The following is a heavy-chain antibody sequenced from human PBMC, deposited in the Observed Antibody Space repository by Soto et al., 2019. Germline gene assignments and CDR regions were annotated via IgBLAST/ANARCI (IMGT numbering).Heavy chain of an antibody. CDR3: ARARESYSSEFAP. Sequence: QVQLQESGPGLVKPSQTLSLTCTVSGDSISNGRYYWSWIRQHPGKALEWIGYVSYSRRPYYNPSPKRRLTISLETSQNQFSPKLSFVTAADTAIYYLARARESYSSEFAPWGQGALVSVSS. CDR1: GDSISNGRYY. V-gene: IGHV4-31*03. CDR2: VSYSRRP. D-gene: IGHD2-21*01. J-gene: IGHJ5*02.